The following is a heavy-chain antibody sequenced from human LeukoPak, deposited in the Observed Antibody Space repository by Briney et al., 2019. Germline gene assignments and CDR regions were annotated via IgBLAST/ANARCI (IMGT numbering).Heavy chain of an antibody. CDR3: ARVGCTSYRNYFDP. CDR1: GGSISSGGYY. V-gene: IGHV4-31*03. Sequence: SDTLSLTCTVSGGSISSGGYYWSWIPQHPAKGLEWIGYIYYSGSSYYQPSLKSRVTISVDTSKNQFSLKLGSVTAADTGVYYCARVGCTSYRNYFDPWGQGTLVTVS. J-gene: IGHJ5*02. CDR2: IYYSGSS. D-gene: IGHD1-26*01.